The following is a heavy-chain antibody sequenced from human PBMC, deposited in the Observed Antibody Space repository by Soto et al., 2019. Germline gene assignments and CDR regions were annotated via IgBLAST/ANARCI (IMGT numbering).Heavy chain of an antibody. V-gene: IGHV3-33*01. Sequence: QVHLVESGGGVVQPGRSLRLSCAASGFSFNTHDMHWVRQAPGKGLEWVAVIWHDGSNKYYGDSVKGRFTISRENSKNTLSLQMNSLRAEDTAIYYCARDSGPASATWLDHWGQGTLVTVSS. CDR2: IWHDGSNK. D-gene: IGHD7-27*01. CDR3: ARDSGPASATWLDH. CDR1: GFSFNTHD. J-gene: IGHJ5*02.